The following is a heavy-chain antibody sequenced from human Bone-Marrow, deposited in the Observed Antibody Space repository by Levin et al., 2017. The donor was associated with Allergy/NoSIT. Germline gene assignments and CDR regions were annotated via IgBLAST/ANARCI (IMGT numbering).Heavy chain of an antibody. CDR3: ARDGKNWFDP. Sequence: GESLKISCAASGFTFSSYAMHWVRQAPGKGLEWVAVISYDGSNKYYADSVKGRFTISRDNSKNTLYLQMNSLRAEDTAVYYCARDGKNWFDPWGQGTLVTVSS. J-gene: IGHJ5*02. V-gene: IGHV3-30*04. D-gene: IGHD4-23*01. CDR1: GFTFSSYA. CDR2: ISYDGSNK.